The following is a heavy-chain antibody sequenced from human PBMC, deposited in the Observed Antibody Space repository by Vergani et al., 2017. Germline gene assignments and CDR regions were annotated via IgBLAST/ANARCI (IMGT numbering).Heavy chain of an antibody. J-gene: IGHJ5*02. CDR1: GYSFTSYW. CDR2: IDPSDSYT. V-gene: IGHV5-10-1*01. D-gene: IGHD2-2*01. Sequence: EVQLVPSGAEVKKPGESLRISCKGSGYSFTSYWISWVRQMPGKGLEWMGRIDPSDSYTNYSPSFQGHVTISADKSISTAYLQWSSLKASDTAMYYCARWRSTLEGDCSSTSCYLWSWGQGTLVTVSS. CDR3: ARWRSTLEGDCSSTSCYLWS.